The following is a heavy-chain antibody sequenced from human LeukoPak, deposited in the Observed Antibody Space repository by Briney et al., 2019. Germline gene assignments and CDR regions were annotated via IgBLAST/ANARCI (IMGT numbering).Heavy chain of an antibody. Sequence: GGSLRLSCAASGFTFDDYGMSWVRQAPGKGLEWVSGINWNGGSTGYADSVKGRFTISRDNAKNSLYLQMNSLRAEDTALYYCARDGRYCSSTSSPPGGDYFDYWGQGTLVTVSS. CDR1: GFTFDDYG. J-gene: IGHJ4*02. V-gene: IGHV3-20*04. CDR2: INWNGGST. CDR3: ARDGRYCSSTSSPPGGDYFDY. D-gene: IGHD2-2*01.